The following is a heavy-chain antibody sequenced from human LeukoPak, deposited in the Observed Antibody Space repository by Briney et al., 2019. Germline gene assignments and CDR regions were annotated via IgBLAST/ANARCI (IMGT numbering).Heavy chain of an antibody. CDR1: GFTFSSYA. D-gene: IGHD5-12*01. CDR3: AKDGAWLRFDD. Sequence: HPGGSLRLSCSASGFTFSSYAMSWVRQAPGKGLEWVSAIRASGGTAYYADSVKGRFTISGDNSKNTLYLQMNNLRAEDTAVYYCAKDGAWLRFDDWGQGILVTVSS. CDR2: IRASGGTA. J-gene: IGHJ4*02. V-gene: IGHV3-23*01.